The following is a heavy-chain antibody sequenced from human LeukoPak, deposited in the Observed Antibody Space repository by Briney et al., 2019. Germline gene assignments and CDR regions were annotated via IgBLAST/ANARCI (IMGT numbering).Heavy chain of an antibody. CDR2: IKQDGSEK. D-gene: IGHD3-16*01. J-gene: IGHJ4*02. CDR1: GFTFSSYW. CDR3: TSSAGRGGVDY. Sequence: GGSLRLSCAASGFTFSSYWMTWVRQAPGKGLEWVANIKQDGSEKYYVDSVKGRFTISRDNAKNSLFLQMNSLKTEDTAVYYCTSSAGRGGVDYWGQGTLVTVSS. V-gene: IGHV3-7*03.